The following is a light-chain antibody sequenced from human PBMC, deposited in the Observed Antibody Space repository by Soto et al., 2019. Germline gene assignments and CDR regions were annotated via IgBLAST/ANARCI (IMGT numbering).Light chain of an antibody. V-gene: IGKV1-9*01. CDR2: AAS. J-gene: IGKJ5*01. CDR3: QQLKSCPIT. CDR1: QGISSY. Sequence: DIQLTQSPSFLSASVGDRVTITCRASQGISSYLAWYQQKPGKAPKLLIYAASTLQSGVPSRFSGSASGTEFTLTISSLQTEDFATYYCQQLKSCPITFGQGTRLEIK.